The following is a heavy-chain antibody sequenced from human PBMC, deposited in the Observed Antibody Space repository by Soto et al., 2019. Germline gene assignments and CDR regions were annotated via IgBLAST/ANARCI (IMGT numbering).Heavy chain of an antibody. J-gene: IGHJ4*02. CDR1: GFTFDDYA. Sequence: GGSLRLSCAASGFTFDDYAMHWVRQAPGKGLEWVSGISWNSGSIGYADSVKGRFTISRDNAKNSLYLQMNSLRAEDTALYYCAKDTSPQSERDQLPITLDYWGQGTLVTVSS. V-gene: IGHV3-9*01. CDR3: AKDTSPQSERDQLPITLDY. CDR2: ISWNSGSI. D-gene: IGHD2-2*01.